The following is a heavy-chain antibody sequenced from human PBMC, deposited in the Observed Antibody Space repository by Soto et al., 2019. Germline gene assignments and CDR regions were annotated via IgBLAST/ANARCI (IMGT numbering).Heavy chain of an antibody. V-gene: IGHV3-21*01. Sequence: GGSLRLSCAASGFTFSSYSMNWVRQAPGKGLEWVSSISSSSSYIYYADSVKGRFTISRDNARNSLYLQMNSLRAEDTAVYYCASLFRAYCGGDCYSVPIYYYYGMDVWGQGTTVTVSS. D-gene: IGHD2-21*02. J-gene: IGHJ6*02. CDR3: ASLFRAYCGGDCYSVPIYYYYGMDV. CDR2: ISSSSSYI. CDR1: GFTFSSYS.